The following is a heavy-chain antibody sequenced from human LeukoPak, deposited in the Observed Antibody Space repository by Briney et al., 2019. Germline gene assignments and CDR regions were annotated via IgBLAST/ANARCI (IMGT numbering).Heavy chain of an antibody. Sequence: PSETLSLTCTVSGGSISSGGYYWSWIRQPPGKGLEWIGSIYYSGSTYYNPSLKSRVTISVDTSKNQFSLKLSSVTAADTAVYYCARHGSYLGIAAAGRGGFDPWGQGTLVTVSS. J-gene: IGHJ5*02. V-gene: IGHV4-39*01. CDR2: IYYSGST. CDR1: GGSISSGGYY. D-gene: IGHD6-13*01. CDR3: ARHGSYLGIAAAGRGGFDP.